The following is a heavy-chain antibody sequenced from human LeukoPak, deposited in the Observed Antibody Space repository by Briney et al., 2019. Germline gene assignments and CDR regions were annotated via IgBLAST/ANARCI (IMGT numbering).Heavy chain of an antibody. D-gene: IGHD6-13*01. CDR3: ASTIAAAGTGLAFDI. V-gene: IGHV4-59*01. CDR2: IYYSGST. J-gene: IGHJ3*02. CDR1: GGSISSYY. Sequence: PSGTLSLTCTVSGGSISSYYWSWIRQPPGKGLEWIGYIYYSGSTNYNPSLKSRVTISVDTSKSQFSLKLSSVTAADTAVYYCASTIAAAGTGLAFDIWGQGTMVTVSS.